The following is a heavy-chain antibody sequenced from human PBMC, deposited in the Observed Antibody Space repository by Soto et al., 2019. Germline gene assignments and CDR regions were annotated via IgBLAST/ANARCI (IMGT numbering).Heavy chain of an antibody. D-gene: IGHD5-18*01. CDR2: FIPIFGAA. CDR3: ASHSYVTANYYYYGMDV. J-gene: IGHJ6*02. Sequence: QVQLVQSGAEVKKPGSSVKVSCKASGGTFSSYAISWVRQAPGQGLEWMGGFIPIFGAADYAQKFHGRVTITADESTSTAYMELSSLRSEDTAGYYCASHSYVTANYYYYGMDVWGQETTVTVSS. V-gene: IGHV1-69*12. CDR1: GGTFSSYA.